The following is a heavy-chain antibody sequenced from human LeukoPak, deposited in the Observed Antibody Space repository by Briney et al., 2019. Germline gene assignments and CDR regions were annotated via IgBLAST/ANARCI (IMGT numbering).Heavy chain of an antibody. Sequence: PSGTLSLTCTGSADTLSSGGHYWAWLRQFPGKGLESRGFSHHSGRASHNPYFKHRVAISVDTSRKQFALKLSSVTAADTATYYCARGGNRFGGFYFDYWGQGIQVIVSS. CDR1: ADTLSSGGHY. CDR2: SHHSGRA. D-gene: IGHD3-10*01. J-gene: IGHJ4*02. CDR3: ARGGNRFGGFYFDY. V-gene: IGHV4-31*03.